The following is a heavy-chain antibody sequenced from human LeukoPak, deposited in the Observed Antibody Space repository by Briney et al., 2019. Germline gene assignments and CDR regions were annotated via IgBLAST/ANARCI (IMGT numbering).Heavy chain of an antibody. Sequence: SETLSLTCAVSGYSISSGYYWGWIRQPPGKGLEWIGSIYHSGSTYYNPSLKSRVTISVDTSKNQFSLKLSSVTAADTAVYYCARHVVRFGDRDYWGRGTLVTVSS. CDR2: IYHSGST. D-gene: IGHD3-10*01. CDR3: ARHVVRFGDRDY. V-gene: IGHV4-38-2*01. J-gene: IGHJ4*02. CDR1: GYSISSGYY.